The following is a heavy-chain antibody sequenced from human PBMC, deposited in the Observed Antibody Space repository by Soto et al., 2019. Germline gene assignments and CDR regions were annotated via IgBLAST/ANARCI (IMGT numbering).Heavy chain of an antibody. Sequence: EVQLLESGGGLVQPGGSLRLSCAASGFTFSNYAISWVRQAPGKGLEWVSIISGSGGSTYYADSVKGRFIISRDNSKNTLYLQMNSLRAEDTAVYYCASRSSGGYFDYWGQGTLVTVSS. V-gene: IGHV3-23*01. CDR2: ISGSGGST. D-gene: IGHD6-19*01. CDR3: ASRSSGGYFDY. J-gene: IGHJ4*02. CDR1: GFTFSNYA.